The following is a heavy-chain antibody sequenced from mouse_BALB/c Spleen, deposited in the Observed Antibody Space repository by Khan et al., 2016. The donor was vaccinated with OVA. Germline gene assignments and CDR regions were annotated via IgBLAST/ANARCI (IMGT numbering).Heavy chain of an antibody. Sequence: QVRLQQSGAELVKAGASVKMSCKASGYTFTSYWMHWVKQRLGQGIEWLAETNPTNGRTYYNEKFKSKATLTVDKSSSTAYMLLSGPTFEDSAVYYCARIKKIVATYFDYWGQGTTLTVSS. J-gene: IGHJ2*01. CDR2: TNPTNGRT. V-gene: IGHV1S81*02. D-gene: IGHD1-1*01. CDR1: GYTFTSYW. CDR3: ARIKKIVATYFDY.